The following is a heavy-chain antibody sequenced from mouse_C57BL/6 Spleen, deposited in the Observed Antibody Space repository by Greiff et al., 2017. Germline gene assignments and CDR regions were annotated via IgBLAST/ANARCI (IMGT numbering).Heavy chain of an antibody. CDR2: ISYSGST. V-gene: IGHV3-1*01. Sequence: EVQLVESGPGMVKPSQSLSLTCTVTGYSITSGYDWHWIRHFPGNKLEWMGYISYSGSTNYNPSPKSRISITHDTSKNHFFLKLNSVTTEDTATYYCARGGGDYDGRWYFDVWGTGTTVTVSS. CDR3: ARGGGDYDGRWYFDV. D-gene: IGHD2-4*01. CDR1: GYSITSGYD. J-gene: IGHJ1*03.